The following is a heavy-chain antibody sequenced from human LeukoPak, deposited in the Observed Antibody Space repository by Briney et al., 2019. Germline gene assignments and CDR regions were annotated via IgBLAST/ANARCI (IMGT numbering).Heavy chain of an antibody. V-gene: IGHV4-39*01. Sequence: SETLSLTCTVSGGSISSSSYYWGWIRQPPGKGLEWIGSIYYSGSTYYNPSLKSRVTISVDTSKNQFSLKLSSVTAADTAVYYCARRNVLLWFGELHWYFDLWGRGTLVTVSS. CDR1: GGSISSSSYY. D-gene: IGHD3-10*01. CDR2: IYYSGST. J-gene: IGHJ2*01. CDR3: ARRNVLLWFGELHWYFDL.